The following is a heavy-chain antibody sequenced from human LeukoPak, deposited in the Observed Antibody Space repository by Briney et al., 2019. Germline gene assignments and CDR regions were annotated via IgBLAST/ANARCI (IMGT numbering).Heavy chain of an antibody. CDR2: INPSGGRT. CDR3: ARDTTMVRQGTDY. D-gene: IGHD3-10*01. J-gene: IGHJ4*02. V-gene: IGHV1-46*01. Sequence: ASVKVSCKSSGYTFTSYYMHWVRQAPGQGLEWMGIINPSGGRTTYAQTFQGRVTMTRDTSTSTVYMELSSLRSEDTAVYYCARDTTMVRQGTDYWGQGTLVTVSS. CDR1: GYTFTSYY.